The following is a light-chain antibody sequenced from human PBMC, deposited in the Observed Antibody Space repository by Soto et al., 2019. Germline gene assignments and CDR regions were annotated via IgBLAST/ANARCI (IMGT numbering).Light chain of an antibody. CDR1: TSDVGGYNS. V-gene: IGLV2-14*01. CDR2: EVS. CDR3: SSYTTNSPLNV. Sequence: QSALTQPASVSGSPGQSITISCTGTTSDVGGYNSVSWYQQHPGKAPTLIIYEVSDRPSWISNRFSGSKSGNTASLTISGLQAEDEADYYCSSYTTNSPLNVFGSGTKV. J-gene: IGLJ1*01.